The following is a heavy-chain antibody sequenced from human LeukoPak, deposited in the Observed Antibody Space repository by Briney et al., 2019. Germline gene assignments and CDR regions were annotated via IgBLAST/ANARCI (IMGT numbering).Heavy chain of an antibody. CDR1: GGSISSYF. CDR3: ARFGAAAGRSFDC. V-gene: IGHV4-59*08. D-gene: IGHD6-13*01. CDR2: IYSSGST. J-gene: IGHJ4*02. Sequence: PETLSLTCTVSGGSISSYFWSWIRQPPGKGLEWIGYIYSSGSTNYNPSLKSRVTISVDTSKNQFSLKLSSVTAADTAVYYCARFGAAAGRSFDCWGQGTLVTVSS.